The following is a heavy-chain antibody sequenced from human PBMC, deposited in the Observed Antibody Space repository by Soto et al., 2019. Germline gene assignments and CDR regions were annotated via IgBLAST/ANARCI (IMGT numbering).Heavy chain of an antibody. CDR1: GFTFTNYG. CDR2: IWYDGSNK. V-gene: IGHV3-33*01. J-gene: IGHJ4*01. CDR3: ATGEPLHY. Sequence: PEVSLRISCAASGFTFTNYGMHWVRQAPGKGLEWVAIIWYDGSNKYYADSMKGRFTISRDNSENTVTLQMNSLRAEDTAVYYCATGEPLHYGGQGTLVTVSS. D-gene: IGHD3-10*01.